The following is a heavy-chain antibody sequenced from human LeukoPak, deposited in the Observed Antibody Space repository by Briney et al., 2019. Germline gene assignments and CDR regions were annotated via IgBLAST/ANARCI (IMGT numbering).Heavy chain of an antibody. D-gene: IGHD5-12*01. Sequence: PGGSLRLSCAASGFTFSDYYMSWIRQAPGKGLEWVSYISSSGSTIYYADSVKGRFTISRDNAKNSLYLQMNSLRAEDTAVYYCAKDSVATIPTSSDYWGQGTLVTVSS. CDR1: GFTFSDYY. V-gene: IGHV3-11*01. J-gene: IGHJ4*02. CDR2: ISSSGSTI. CDR3: AKDSVATIPTSSDY.